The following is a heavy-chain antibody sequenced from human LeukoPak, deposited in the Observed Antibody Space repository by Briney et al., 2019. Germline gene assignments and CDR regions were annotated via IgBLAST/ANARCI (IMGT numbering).Heavy chain of an antibody. CDR3: ATINWGRFGY. CDR2: IWYDGSNK. V-gene: IGHV3-33*01. D-gene: IGHD7-27*01. Sequence: PGGSLRLSCVASGFTFSSNGMHWVRQAPGKGLEWVAVIWYDGSNKYYADSVKGRFTISRDNSKNTLYLQMNSLRAEDTAVYYCATINWGRFGYWGQGTLVTVSS. CDR1: GFTFSSNG. J-gene: IGHJ4*02.